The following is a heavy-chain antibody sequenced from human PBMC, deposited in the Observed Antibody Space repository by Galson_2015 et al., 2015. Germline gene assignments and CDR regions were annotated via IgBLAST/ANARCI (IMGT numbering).Heavy chain of an antibody. J-gene: IGHJ4*02. V-gene: IGHV1-24*01. CDR2: FDPEHGRT. D-gene: IGHD2-21*01. CDR1: GYSLTELS. CDR3: ATLMSIPGGDTYFNS. Sequence: QSGAEVKKPGESLKISCKVSGYSLTELSVHWVRQAPGKGLEWMGGFDPEHGRTIYAQKFRGRVTMTEDTSTDTAYMKLSSLRSEDTAVYYCATLMSIPGGDTYFNSWGQGTLVTVSS.